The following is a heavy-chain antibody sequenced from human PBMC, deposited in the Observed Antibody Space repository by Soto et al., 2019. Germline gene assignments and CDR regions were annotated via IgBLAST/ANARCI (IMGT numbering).Heavy chain of an antibody. V-gene: IGHV3-33*01. CDR3: ARDEPGDYDNFYYGMDV. CDR2: VWPDGSKK. CDR1: GFTFRSDG. Sequence: HVQVVESGGGVVQPGRSLRLSCATSGFTFRSDGMHWVRQAPGKGLEWVAFVWPDGSKKYYGDSVKGRFTISRDNSNNTLYLQMNSLRAEDTAIYYCARDEPGDYDNFYYGMDVWGQGTTVTVSS. D-gene: IGHD4-17*01. J-gene: IGHJ6*02.